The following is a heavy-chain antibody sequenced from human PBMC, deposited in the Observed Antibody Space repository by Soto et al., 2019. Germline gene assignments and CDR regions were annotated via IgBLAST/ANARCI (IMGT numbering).Heavy chain of an antibody. CDR3: ARDRGGYDFWSEDAFDI. CDR2: IYSGGST. CDR1: GFTVSSNY. J-gene: IGHJ3*02. V-gene: IGHV3-53*01. D-gene: IGHD3-3*01. Sequence: PGGSLRLSCAASGFTVSSNYMSWVRQAPGKGLEWVSVIYSGGSTYYADSVKGRFTISRDNSKNTLYLQMNSLRAEDTAVYYCARDRGGYDFWSEDAFDIWGQGTMVTGS.